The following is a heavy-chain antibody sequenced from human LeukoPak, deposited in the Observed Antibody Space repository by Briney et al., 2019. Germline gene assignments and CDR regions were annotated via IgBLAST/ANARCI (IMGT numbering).Heavy chain of an antibody. J-gene: IGHJ5*02. D-gene: IGHD2-8*01. CDR1: GYTFTRYG. Sequence: ASVKVSCKASGYTFTRYGISWVRQAPGQGLEWMGWISAYNGDTNYAQKLQGRVTMTTDTSTSRAYMELRSLRSRNTAVYYCARGRRHANWFDPWGQGTLVTVSS. CDR2: ISAYNGDT. V-gene: IGHV1-18*01. CDR3: ARGRRHANWFDP.